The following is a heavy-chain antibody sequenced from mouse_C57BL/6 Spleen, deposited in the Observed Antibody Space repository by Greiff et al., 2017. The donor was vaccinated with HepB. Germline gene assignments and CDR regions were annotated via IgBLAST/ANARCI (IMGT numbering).Heavy chain of an antibody. CDR2: IYPGSGST. J-gene: IGHJ2*01. Sequence: QVQLQQPGAELVKPGASVKMSCKASGYTFTSYWITWVKQRPGQGLEWIGDIYPGSGSTNYNEKYKSKATLTVDTSSSTAYMQLSSQTSEDSAVYYCTRYYGSSPYYFDYWGQGTTLTVSS. CDR1: GYTFTSYW. CDR3: TRYYGSSPYYFDY. D-gene: IGHD1-1*01. V-gene: IGHV1-55*01.